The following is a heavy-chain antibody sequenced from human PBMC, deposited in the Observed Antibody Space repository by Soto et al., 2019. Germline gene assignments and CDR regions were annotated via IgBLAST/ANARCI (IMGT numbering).Heavy chain of an antibody. J-gene: IGHJ6*02. Sequence: QVQLVQSGAEVKKPGSSVKVSCKASGGTFSSYAISWVRQAPGQGLEWMGGIIPIFGTANYAQKFQGRVTITADESTSTAYMELSSLRSEGTAVYYCARAVVPAASYYYYGMDVWGQGTTVTVSS. D-gene: IGHD2-2*01. CDR1: GGTFSSYA. V-gene: IGHV1-69*01. CDR2: IIPIFGTA. CDR3: ARAVVPAASYYYYGMDV.